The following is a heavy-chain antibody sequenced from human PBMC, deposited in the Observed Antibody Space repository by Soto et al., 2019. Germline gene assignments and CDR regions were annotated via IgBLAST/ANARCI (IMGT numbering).Heavy chain of an antibody. J-gene: IGHJ6*02. CDR2: ISWNSGTI. V-gene: IGHV3-9*01. Sequence: EVQLVESGGGLVQPGRSLRLSCAASGFTFDDYAMHWVRQAPGKGLEWVSGISWNSGTIVYADSVKGRFTISRDNAKNSLYLQVNSLRGEDTALYYCAKDMRGGSSSSRYDYGLDVWGQGTTVTVSS. CDR1: GFTFDDYA. CDR3: AKDMRGGSSSSRYDYGLDV. D-gene: IGHD6-13*01.